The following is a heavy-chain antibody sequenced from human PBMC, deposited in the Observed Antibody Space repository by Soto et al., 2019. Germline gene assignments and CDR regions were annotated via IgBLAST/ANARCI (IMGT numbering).Heavy chain of an antibody. J-gene: IGHJ4*02. Sequence: QVQLVQSGAEVKKPGSSVKVSCQASGGSFSGQAVSWVRQAPGQGLEWLGGIIPIFRTTNYARKFQGRLTITADESTGTASMELTSLRSEDTSIYYCASGPNWGQGTLVTVSS. CDR1: GGSFSGQA. V-gene: IGHV1-69*01. CDR3: ASGPN. CDR2: IIPIFRTT.